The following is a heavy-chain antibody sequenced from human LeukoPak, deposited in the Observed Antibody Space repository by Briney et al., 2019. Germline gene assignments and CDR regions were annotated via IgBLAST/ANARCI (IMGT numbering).Heavy chain of an antibody. CDR2: FIPIFGTA. Sequence: ASMKVSCKASGNSFNKYAITWVRQAPGQGLEWMGEFIPIFGTAKYAKKFQGRVTITADKSTSTAYMDLNSLRSEDTAVYYCTRGGFGELYHFDYWGQGTLVTVSS. D-gene: IGHD3-10*01. CDR1: GNSFNKYA. V-gene: IGHV1-69*06. CDR3: TRGGFGELYHFDY. J-gene: IGHJ4*02.